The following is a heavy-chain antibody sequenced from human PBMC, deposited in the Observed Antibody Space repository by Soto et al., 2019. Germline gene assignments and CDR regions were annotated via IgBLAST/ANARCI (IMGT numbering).Heavy chain of an antibody. V-gene: IGHV4-39*01. D-gene: IGHD4-4*01. J-gene: IGHJ4*02. CDR1: GGSISSSSYY. CDR2: IYYSGST. Sequence: PSETLSLTCTVSGGSISSSSYYWGWIRQPPGKGLEWIGSIYYSGSTYYNPSLKSRVTISVDTSKNQFSLKLSSVTAADTAVYYCARPHYSYSSNFDYWGQGTLVTVSS. CDR3: ARPHYSYSSNFDY.